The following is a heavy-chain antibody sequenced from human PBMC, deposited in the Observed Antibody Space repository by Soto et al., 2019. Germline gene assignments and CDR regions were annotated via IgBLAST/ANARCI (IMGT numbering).Heavy chain of an antibody. CDR2: IYYSGST. CDR1: GGSISSGGYY. Sequence: SETLSLTCTVSGGSISSGGYYWSWIRQHPGKGLEWIGYIYYSGSTYYNPSLKSRVTISVDTSKNQFSLKLSSVTAADTAVYYCARIDCSGGSCYANYYMDVWGKGTTVTVSS. J-gene: IGHJ6*03. V-gene: IGHV4-31*03. CDR3: ARIDCSGGSCYANYYMDV. D-gene: IGHD2-15*01.